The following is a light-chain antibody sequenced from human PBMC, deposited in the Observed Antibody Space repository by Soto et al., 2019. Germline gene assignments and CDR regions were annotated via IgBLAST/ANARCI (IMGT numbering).Light chain of an antibody. CDR3: QHSYGTLLT. J-gene: IGKJ4*01. Sequence: DIQMTQSPSSLSASVEDRVTITCRASQTINNYLNWYQQRPGKAPKLLIYGASTLQSGVPSRFSDSGSGTDFTLTISSLQPEDFATYYCQHSYGTLLTFGGGTKLEMK. CDR1: QTINNY. CDR2: GAS. V-gene: IGKV1-39*01.